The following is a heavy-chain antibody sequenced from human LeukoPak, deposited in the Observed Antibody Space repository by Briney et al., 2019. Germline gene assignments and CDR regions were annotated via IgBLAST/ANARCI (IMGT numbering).Heavy chain of an antibody. CDR2: IYYSGST. J-gene: IGHJ4*02. CDR1: GGSISSYY. CDR3: ARVGAGELSSNAFDY. V-gene: IGHV4-59*01. Sequence: SETLSLTCTVSGGSISSYYWSWIRQLPGKGLEWIGYIYYSGSTNYNPSLKSRVTISVDTSKNQFSLKLSSVTAADTAVYYCARVGAGELSSNAFDYWGQGTLVTVSS. D-gene: IGHD3-16*02.